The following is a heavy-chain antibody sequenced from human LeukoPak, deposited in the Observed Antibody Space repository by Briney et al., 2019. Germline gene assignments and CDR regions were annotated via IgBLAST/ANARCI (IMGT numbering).Heavy chain of an antibody. J-gene: IGHJ1*01. CDR1: GFTFSSYW. CDR2: IIGDGSST. Sequence: QPGGSLRLSCAASGFTFSSYWMHWVRQTPGKGLVWLSRIIGDGSSTNYAESVKGRFTISRDSAKNTVYLQMNSLRDEDTAVYYCLRGGGSGSYGYFQHWGQGTLVTVSS. V-gene: IGHV3-74*01. D-gene: IGHD3-10*01. CDR3: LRGGGSGSYGYFQH.